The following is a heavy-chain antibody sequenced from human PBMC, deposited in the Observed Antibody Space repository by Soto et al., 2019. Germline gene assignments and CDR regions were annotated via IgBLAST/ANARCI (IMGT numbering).Heavy chain of an antibody. CDR1: GYTFTGYY. CDR2: INPSGGST. CDR3: ARDPNSITMTNYGMDV. D-gene: IGHD3-22*01. J-gene: IGHJ6*02. Sequence: ASVKVSCKASGYTFTGYYMHWVRQAPGQGLEWMGWINPSGGSTSYAQKFQGRVTMTRDTSTSTVYMELSSLRSEDTAVYYCARDPNSITMTNYGMDVWGQGTTVTVSS. V-gene: IGHV1-46*01.